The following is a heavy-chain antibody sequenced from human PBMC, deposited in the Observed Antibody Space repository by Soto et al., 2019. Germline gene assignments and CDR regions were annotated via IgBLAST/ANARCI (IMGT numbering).Heavy chain of an antibody. CDR1: GFTFSSYA. V-gene: IGHV3-30-3*01. CDR2: ISYDGSNK. J-gene: IGHJ4*02. CDR3: ARDIMDTAMVSWADY. Sequence: PVGSLRLSCAASGFTFSSYAMHWVRQAPGKGLEWVAVISYDGSNKYYADSVKGRFTISRDNSKNTLYLQMNSLRAEDTAVYYCARDIMDTAMVSWADYWGQGTLVTVSS. D-gene: IGHD5-18*01.